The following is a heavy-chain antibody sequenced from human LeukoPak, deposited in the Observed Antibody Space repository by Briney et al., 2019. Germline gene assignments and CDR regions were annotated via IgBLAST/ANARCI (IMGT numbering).Heavy chain of an antibody. CDR2: IKSKTEGGTT. V-gene: IGHV3-15*01. Sequence: PGGSLRLSCALSRFTFSNAWRSWVRQAPGKGLEWVGRIKSKTEGGTTDYAAPVKGRFTISRDDSKNTLYLQMNSLKTEDTAMSYCATETYTTPTSFDYWGQGTLVTVSS. J-gene: IGHJ4*02. D-gene: IGHD1-1*01. CDR1: RFTFSNAW. CDR3: ATETYTTPTSFDY.